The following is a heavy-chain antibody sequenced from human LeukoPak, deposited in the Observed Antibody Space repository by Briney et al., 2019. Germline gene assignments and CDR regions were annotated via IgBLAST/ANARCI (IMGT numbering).Heavy chain of an antibody. CDR3: ARDSLDNYYDSLEYYFDY. V-gene: IGHV1-18*01. D-gene: IGHD3-22*01. Sequence: ASVKVSCKASGYIFNKYGVSWVRQAPGQGLEWLAWISCYNGDTNYAQKFQGRVTITADESTSTAYMELSSLRSEDTAVYYCARDSLDNYYDSLEYYFDYWGQGTLVTVSS. CDR1: GYIFNKYG. CDR2: ISCYNGDT. J-gene: IGHJ4*02.